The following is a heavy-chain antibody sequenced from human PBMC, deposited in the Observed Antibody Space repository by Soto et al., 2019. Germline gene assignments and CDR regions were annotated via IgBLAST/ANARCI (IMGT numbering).Heavy chain of an antibody. V-gene: IGHV3-21*01. CDR3: ARPYGDYAPQVFDY. CDR2: ISSSSSYI. D-gene: IGHD4-17*01. J-gene: IGHJ4*02. Sequence: ESGGGLVKPGGSLRLSCAASGFTFSSYSMNWVRQAPGKGLEWVSSISSSSSYIYYADSVKGRFTISRDNAKNSLYLQMNSLRAEDTAVYYCARPYGDYAPQVFDYWGQGTLVTVSS. CDR1: GFTFSSYS.